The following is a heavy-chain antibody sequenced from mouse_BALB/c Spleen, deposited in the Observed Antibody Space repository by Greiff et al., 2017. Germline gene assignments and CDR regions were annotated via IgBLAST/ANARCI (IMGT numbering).Heavy chain of an antibody. V-gene: IGHV1-7*01. D-gene: IGHD1-1*01. Sequence: VQLQQSGAELAKPGASVKMSCKASGYTFTSYWMHWVKQRPGQGLEWIGYINPSTGYTEYNQKFKDKATLTVDESSSTAYMQLSSLTSEDSAVYYCARRGSRSFDYWGQGTTLTVSS. CDR2: INPSTGYT. CDR1: GYTFTSYW. CDR3: ARRGSRSFDY. J-gene: IGHJ2*01.